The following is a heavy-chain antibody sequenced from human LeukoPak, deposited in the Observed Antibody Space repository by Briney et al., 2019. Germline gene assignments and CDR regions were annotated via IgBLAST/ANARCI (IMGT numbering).Heavy chain of an antibody. CDR3: ARGDFAIYVFDY. D-gene: IGHD2-2*02. J-gene: IGHJ4*02. Sequence: SETLSLTCTVSGGSISSDSWSWIRQPPGKGLEWIGYIYYSGSTNYNPSLKSRVTISVDTSKNQFSLKLSSVTAADTAVYYRARGDFAIYVFDYWGQGTLVTVSS. CDR2: IYYSGST. CDR1: GGSISSDS. V-gene: IGHV4-59*01.